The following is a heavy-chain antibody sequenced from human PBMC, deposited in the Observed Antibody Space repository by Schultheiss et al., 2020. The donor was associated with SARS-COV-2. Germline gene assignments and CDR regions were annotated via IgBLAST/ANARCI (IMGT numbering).Heavy chain of an antibody. J-gene: IGHJ1*01. CDR1: GFTFSSYG. D-gene: IGHD4-17*01. CDR3: ARGDRNYGDPAEYFQH. V-gene: IGHV3-33*01. CDR2: IWYDGSNK. Sequence: GGSLRLSCAASGFTFSSYGMHWVRQAPGKGLEWVAVIWYDGSNKYYADSVKGRFTISRDNSKNTLYLQMNSLRAEDTAVYYCARGDRNYGDPAEYFQHWGQGTLVTVSS.